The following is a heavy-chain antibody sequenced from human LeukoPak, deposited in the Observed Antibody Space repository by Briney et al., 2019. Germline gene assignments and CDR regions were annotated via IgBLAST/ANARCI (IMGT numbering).Heavy chain of an antibody. V-gene: IGHV4-59*01. J-gene: IGHJ4*02. Sequence: SETLSLTCTVSGGSISSYYWSWIRQPPGKGLEWIGYIYYSGSTNYNPSLKSRVTISVDTSKNQFSPKLSSVTAADTAVYYCARMPAAAGGGYWGQGTLVTVSS. CDR2: IYYSGST. CDR3: ARMPAAAGGGY. D-gene: IGHD6-13*01. CDR1: GGSISSYY.